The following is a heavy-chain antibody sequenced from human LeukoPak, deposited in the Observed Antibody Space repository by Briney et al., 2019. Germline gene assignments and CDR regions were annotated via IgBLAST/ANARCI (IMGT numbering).Heavy chain of an antibody. D-gene: IGHD3-3*01. CDR3: ARGGYDLWSGYRIDY. CDR1: GFTFSSYA. Sequence: GGSLRLSCSASGFTFSSYAMHWVRQAPGKGLEYVSAISSNGGSTYYADSVKGRFTISRDNSKNTLYLQMNSLRAEDTAVYYCARGGYDLWSGYRIDYWGQGTLVTVSS. V-gene: IGHV3-64*04. CDR2: ISSNGGST. J-gene: IGHJ4*02.